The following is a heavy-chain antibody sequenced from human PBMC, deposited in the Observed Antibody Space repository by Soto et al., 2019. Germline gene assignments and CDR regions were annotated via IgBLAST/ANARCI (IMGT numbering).Heavy chain of an antibody. V-gene: IGHV4-39*01. Sequence: SETLSLTCTVSGGSISSSSYYWGWIRRPPGKGLEWIGSIYNSGSTYYNPSLKSRVTISVDTSKNRFSLKLSSVTAADTAVYYCSGQNGDYYCYYGMDVWGQGTSVTVSS. CDR1: GGSISSSSYY. CDR3: SGQNGDYYCYYGMDV. J-gene: IGHJ6*02. CDR2: IYNSGST.